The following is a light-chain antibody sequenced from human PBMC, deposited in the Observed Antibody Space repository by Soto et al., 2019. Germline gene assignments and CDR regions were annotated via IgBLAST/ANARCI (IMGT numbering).Light chain of an antibody. CDR3: AAWDDSLNGRGV. V-gene: IGLV1-44*01. J-gene: IGLJ2*01. CDR2: SNN. CDR1: SSNIGSNT. Sequence: QSVLTQPPSASGTPGQGVTISCSGSSSNIGSNTVNWYQQLPGTAPKLLIYSNNQRPSGVPDRFSGSKSGTSASLAISGLQSEDEADYYCAAWDDSLNGRGVFGGGTKLTVL.